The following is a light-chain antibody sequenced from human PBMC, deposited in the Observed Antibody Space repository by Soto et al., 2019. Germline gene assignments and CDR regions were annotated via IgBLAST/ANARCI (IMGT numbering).Light chain of an antibody. CDR2: DVN. CDR3: ASYSSTSTVV. J-gene: IGLJ2*01. V-gene: IGLV2-14*01. CDR1: SSDVGGYNY. Sequence: QSVLTQPASVSGSPGQSITISCTGTSSDVGGYNYVSWYQQHPGKAPKLMIYDVNNRPSGDSNRFSGSKSGNTASLTISGLQAEDEADYYCASYSSTSTVVFGGGTKVTVL.